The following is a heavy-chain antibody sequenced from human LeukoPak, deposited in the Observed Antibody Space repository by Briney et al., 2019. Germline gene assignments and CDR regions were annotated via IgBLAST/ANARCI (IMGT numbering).Heavy chain of an antibody. CDR3: VRLDGATAFNL. CDR1: EFTFSNYD. V-gene: IGHV3-33*08. Sequence: PGGSLRLSCAASEFTFSNYDMHWVRQAPGKGLEWVAVIWYDGSKKYYADSVKGRFTISRDNSKNTLDLQMDSLRAEDTAVYYCVRLDGATAFNLWGQGTLVTVSS. J-gene: IGHJ4*02. CDR2: IWYDGSKK. D-gene: IGHD4/OR15-4a*01.